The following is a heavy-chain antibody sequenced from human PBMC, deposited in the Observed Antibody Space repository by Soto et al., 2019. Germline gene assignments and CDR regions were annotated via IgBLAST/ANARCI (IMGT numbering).Heavy chain of an antibody. CDR3: ARHQSGSGNSNFDF. V-gene: IGHV5-10-1*01. CDR1: EYSFRIYW. CDR2: VDPNDSFA. D-gene: IGHD3-10*01. J-gene: IGHJ4*02. Sequence: GESLKISCHAFEYSFRIYWISWVRQKPGAGLEWMRRVDPNDSFATYSPSFEGHVSISVDKSTNIVYLQWRSLRASDTATYYCARHQSGSGNSNFDFWGQGTPVTVSS.